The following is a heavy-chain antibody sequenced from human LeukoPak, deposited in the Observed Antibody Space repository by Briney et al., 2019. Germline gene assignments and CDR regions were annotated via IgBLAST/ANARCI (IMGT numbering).Heavy chain of an antibody. D-gene: IGHD1-14*01. J-gene: IGHJ4*02. V-gene: IGHV4-30-4*02. CDR1: GGSISSGDYS. Sequence: PSDTLSLTCTVSGGSISSGDYSWSGIRQPPGKGLEWIGYIYYSGSTYYNPSLKSRVTISVDTSKNQFSLKPSSVTAADTAVYYCARDESGLIDYWGKGTLVTASS. CDR2: IYYSGST. CDR3: ARDESGLIDY.